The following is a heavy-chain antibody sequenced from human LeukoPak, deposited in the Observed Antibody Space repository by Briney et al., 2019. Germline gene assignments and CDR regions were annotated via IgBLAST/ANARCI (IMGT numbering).Heavy chain of an antibody. D-gene: IGHD3-3*01. Sequence: SVKVSCKASGGTFSSYAISWVRQAPGQGLEWMGGIIPIFGTANYAQKFQVRVTITADESTSTAYMELRSLRSEDTAVYYCARDRAYYDFWSGYYAFDYWGQGTLVTVSS. CDR1: GGTFSSYA. CDR3: ARDRAYYDFWSGYYAFDY. V-gene: IGHV1-69*13. CDR2: IIPIFGTA. J-gene: IGHJ4*02.